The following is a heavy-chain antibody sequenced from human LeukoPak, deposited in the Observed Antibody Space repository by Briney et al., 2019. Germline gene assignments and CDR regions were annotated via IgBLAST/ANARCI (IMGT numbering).Heavy chain of an antibody. CDR2: ISGSGGST. D-gene: IGHD3-22*01. CDR3: AKEPDSSGYFDY. Sequence: PAESLRLSCAASGFTFSSYAMSWVRQAPGKGLEWVSAISGSGGSTYYADSVKGRFTISRDNSKNTLYLQMNSLRAEDTAVYYCAKEPDSSGYFDYWGQGTLVTVSS. V-gene: IGHV3-23*01. CDR1: GFTFSSYA. J-gene: IGHJ4*02.